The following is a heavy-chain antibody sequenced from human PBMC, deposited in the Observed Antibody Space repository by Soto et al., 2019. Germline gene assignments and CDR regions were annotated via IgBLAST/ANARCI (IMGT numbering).Heavy chain of an antibody. V-gene: IGHV1-46*01. CDR1: GYTFTSYD. Sequence: ASVKVSCKASGYTFTSYDMHWVRQAPGQGLEWMGIINPSGGSTSYAQKFQGRVTMTRDTSTSTVYMELSSLRSEDTAVYYCARATFYYDGSGPGPFDSWGQGTLVTVSS. CDR3: ARATFYYDGSGPGPFDS. CDR2: INPSGGST. J-gene: IGHJ4*02. D-gene: IGHD3-22*01.